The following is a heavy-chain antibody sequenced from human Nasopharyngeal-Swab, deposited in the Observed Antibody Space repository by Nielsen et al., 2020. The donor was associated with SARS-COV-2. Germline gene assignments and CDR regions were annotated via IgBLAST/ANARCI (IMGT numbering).Heavy chain of an antibody. Sequence: SETLSLTCTVSGGSISSYYWSWIRQPPGKGLEWIGYIYYSGSTNYNPSLKSRVTISVDTSKNQFSLKLSSVTAADTAVYHCARGADSSGYSMYYFDYWGQGTLVTVSS. V-gene: IGHV4-59*01. CDR3: ARGADSSGYSMYYFDY. CDR1: GGSISSYY. CDR2: IYYSGST. J-gene: IGHJ4*02. D-gene: IGHD3-22*01.